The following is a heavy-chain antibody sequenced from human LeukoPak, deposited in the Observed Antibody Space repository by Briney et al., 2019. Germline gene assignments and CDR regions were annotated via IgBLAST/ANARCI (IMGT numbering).Heavy chain of an antibody. CDR3: ARGDWGFPFDY. D-gene: IGHD3-9*01. CDR1: GGSFSGYY. V-gene: IGHV4-34*01. CDR2: INHSGST. J-gene: IGHJ4*02. Sequence: SETLSLTCAVYGGSFSGYYWSWIRQPPGKGLEWIGEINHSGSTNYNPSLKSRVTISVDTSKNQFSLKLSSVTAADTAVYYCARGDWGFPFDYWGQGTLATVSS.